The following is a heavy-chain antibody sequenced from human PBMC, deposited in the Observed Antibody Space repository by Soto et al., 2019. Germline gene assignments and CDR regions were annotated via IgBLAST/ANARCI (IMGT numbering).Heavy chain of an antibody. CDR2: INPHSGGT. CDR3: AKDGEWLQRYYYSYSGMDV. Sequence: ASVKVSCKASGYTFTGYYMYWVRQAPGQGLEWMGWINPHSGGTNYGQKFQGRVTMTRDTSISTAYMELRGLRSDDTAVYYCAKDGEWLQRYYYSYSGMDVWGQGTTVTVSS. CDR1: GYTFTGYY. J-gene: IGHJ6*02. V-gene: IGHV1-2*02. D-gene: IGHD5-12*01.